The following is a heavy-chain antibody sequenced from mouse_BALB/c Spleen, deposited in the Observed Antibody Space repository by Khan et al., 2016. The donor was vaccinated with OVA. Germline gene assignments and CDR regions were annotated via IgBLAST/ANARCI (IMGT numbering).Heavy chain of an antibody. V-gene: IGHV1-4*01. Sequence: QVQLQQSGAELARPGASVKMSCKASGYIFTSYMMHWVKQRPGQGLEWIGDINPSSGDNNYNQKFKDKATLTADKSSSTAYMQLSSLTSEDSAVYYWTSVVSCSFVYGGQGTLVTVS. CDR3: TSVVSCSFVY. CDR1: GYIFTSYM. CDR2: INPSSGDN. J-gene: IGHJ3*01. D-gene: IGHD1-1*01.